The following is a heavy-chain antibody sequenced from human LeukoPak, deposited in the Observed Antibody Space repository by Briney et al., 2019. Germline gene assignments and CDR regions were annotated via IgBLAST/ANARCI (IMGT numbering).Heavy chain of an antibody. J-gene: IGHJ4*02. D-gene: IGHD2-2*01. CDR1: GGSISSYY. CDR2: IYYSGST. Sequence: PSETLSLTCTVSGGSISSYYWSWIRQPPGKGLEWIGYIYYSGSTNYNPSLKSRVTISVDTSKNQFSLKLSSVTAADTAVYYCAREDYQLPPFYFDYWGQGTLVTVSS. CDR3: AREDYQLPPFYFDY. V-gene: IGHV4-59*12.